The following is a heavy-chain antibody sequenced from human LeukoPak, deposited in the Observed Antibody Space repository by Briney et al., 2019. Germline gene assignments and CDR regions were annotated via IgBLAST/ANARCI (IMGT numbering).Heavy chain of an antibody. CDR2: IYYSGST. D-gene: IGHD4-17*01. CDR3: ARCFRGHDYGDYFDY. J-gene: IGHJ4*02. V-gene: IGHV4-39*01. CDR1: GGSISSSSYY. Sequence: SETLSLTCTVSGGSISSSSYYWGWIRQPPGKGLEWIGSIYYSGSTYYNPSLKSRVTISVDTSKNQFSLKLSSVTAADTAVYYCARCFRGHDYGDYFDYWGQGTLVTVSS.